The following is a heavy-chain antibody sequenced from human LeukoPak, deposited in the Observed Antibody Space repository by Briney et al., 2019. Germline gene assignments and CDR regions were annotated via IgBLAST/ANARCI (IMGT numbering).Heavy chain of an antibody. J-gene: IGHJ4*02. D-gene: IGHD4-17*01. V-gene: IGHV4-39*07. Sequence: SETVSLTCTVSGGSISSSSYYWGWIRQPPGKGLEWIGSIYYSGSTYYNPSLKSRVTISVDTSKNQFSLKLSSVTAADTAVYYCARGHDYGDLIPGYWGQGTLVTVSS. CDR2: IYYSGST. CDR1: GGSISSSSYY. CDR3: ARGHDYGDLIPGY.